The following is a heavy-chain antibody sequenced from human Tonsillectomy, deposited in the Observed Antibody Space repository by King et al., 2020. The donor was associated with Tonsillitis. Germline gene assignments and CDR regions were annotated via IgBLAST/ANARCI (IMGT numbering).Heavy chain of an antibody. CDR2: ISFDATRQ. Sequence: VQLVESGGGVVQPGGSLRLSCASSGFAFKSYGMHWVRQAPGKGLEWVAVISFDATRQNYADSVKGRFTISRDNAKNTLYLQMNSLTAEDTAVYCCARGRLYSSAWGIDYWGQGSLVTVSS. V-gene: IGHV3-33*05. CDR1: GFAFKSYG. CDR3: ARGRLYSSAWGIDY. J-gene: IGHJ4*02. D-gene: IGHD6-19*01.